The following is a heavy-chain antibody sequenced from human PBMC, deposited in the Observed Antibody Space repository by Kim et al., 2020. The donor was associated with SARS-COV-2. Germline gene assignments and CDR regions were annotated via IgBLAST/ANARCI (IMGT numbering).Heavy chain of an antibody. CDR3: AKSGGV. J-gene: IGHJ6*02. Sequence: GSGGSTYYADSVKGRFTISRDNSKNTLYLQMNSLRAEDTAVYYCAKSGGVWGQGTTVTVSS. D-gene: IGHD3-10*01. CDR2: GSGGST. V-gene: IGHV3-23*01.